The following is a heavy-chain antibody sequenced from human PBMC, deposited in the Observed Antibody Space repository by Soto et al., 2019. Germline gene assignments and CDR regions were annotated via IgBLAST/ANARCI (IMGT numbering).Heavy chain of an antibody. D-gene: IGHD3-9*01. CDR1: GCTLGRHT. Sequence: EVQLVESGGGLVKPGGSLRLSCAASGCTLGRHTMNWVRQTPGKGLEWVSFIGSRTSDIYYADSVKGRFTISRDNAKNSLYLDLTGLRAEDTAVYFCVRDYYDTSGYPNTFDLWGQGTMVTVST. V-gene: IGHV3-21*01. CDR2: IGSRTSDI. CDR3: VRDYYDTSGYPNTFDL. J-gene: IGHJ3*01.